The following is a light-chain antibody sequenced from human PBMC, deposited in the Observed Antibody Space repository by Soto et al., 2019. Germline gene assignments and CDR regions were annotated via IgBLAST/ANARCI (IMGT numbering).Light chain of an antibody. J-gene: IGLJ1*01. V-gene: IGLV2-8*01. Sequence: QSVLTQPPSASGSPGQSVAISCTGTSSDVGGYNYVSWYQQHPGKAPKLMIYEVNKRPSGVPDRFSGSKSGNTASLTVSGLQAEDEADYYCCSYAGSSTYYVFGTGTKVTVL. CDR1: SSDVGGYNY. CDR3: CSYAGSSTYYV. CDR2: EVN.